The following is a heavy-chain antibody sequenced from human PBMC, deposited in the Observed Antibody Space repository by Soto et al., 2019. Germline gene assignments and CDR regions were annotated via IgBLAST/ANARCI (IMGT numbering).Heavy chain of an antibody. D-gene: IGHD4-4*01. V-gene: IGHV4-38-2*02. J-gene: IGHJ4*02. CDR1: GFAISRGYY. CDR3: AREKVGTTFFDN. CDR2: IYPSVSS. Sequence: SETLSLTCNVSGFAISRGYYWSWVRQSPGKGLEWIGSIYPSVSSYHNPSLETRLTPSIDTSKNQFTLKLASVTAADTALYYCAREKVGTTFFDNWGKGIQVTVSS.